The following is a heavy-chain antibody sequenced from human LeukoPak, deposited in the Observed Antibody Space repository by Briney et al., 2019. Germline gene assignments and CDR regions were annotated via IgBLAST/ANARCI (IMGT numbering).Heavy chain of an antibody. D-gene: IGHD2-2*01. J-gene: IGHJ5*02. CDR3: ASQIVVVPAADNWFDP. CDR2: INHSGST. CDR1: GGSFSGYY. Sequence: PSETLSLTCAVYGGSFSGYYWSWIRQPPGKGLEWIGEINHSGSTNYNPSLKSRVTISVDTSKNQFSLKLSSVTAADTAVYYCASQIVVVPAADNWFDPWGQGTLVTVSS. V-gene: IGHV4-34*01.